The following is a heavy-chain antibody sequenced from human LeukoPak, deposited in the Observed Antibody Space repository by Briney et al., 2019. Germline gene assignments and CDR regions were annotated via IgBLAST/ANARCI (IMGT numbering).Heavy chain of an antibody. J-gene: IGHJ3*02. CDR2: IYTSGST. CDR1: GGSISSYY. V-gene: IGHV4-4*07. D-gene: IGHD3-10*01. Sequence: MTSETLSLTCTVSGGSISSYYWSWIRQPAGKGLEWIGRIYTSGSTNYNPSLKSRVTMSVDTSKNQFSLKLSSVTAADTAVYYCARDLPTSLSGSYFDDAFDIWGQGTMVTVSS. CDR3: ARDLPTSLSGSYFDDAFDI.